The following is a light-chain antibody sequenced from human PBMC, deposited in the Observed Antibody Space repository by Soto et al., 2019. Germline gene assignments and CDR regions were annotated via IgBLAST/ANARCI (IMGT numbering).Light chain of an antibody. CDR1: QSVSSSY. CDR3: QQYGSSPGT. V-gene: IGKV3-20*01. J-gene: IGKJ1*01. CDR2: GAS. Sequence: IVLAAGRGIPSFSPGEKANPSCRARQSVSSSYLAWYQQKPGQAPRLLIYGASSRATGIPDRFSGSGSGTDFTLTISRLEPEDFAVYYCQQYGSSPGTFGQGTKVDIK.